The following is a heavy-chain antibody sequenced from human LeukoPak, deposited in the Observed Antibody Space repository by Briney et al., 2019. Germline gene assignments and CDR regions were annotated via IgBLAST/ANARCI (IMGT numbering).Heavy chain of an antibody. CDR1: GFTFSSYA. J-gene: IGHJ4*02. CDR3: ARVDVLMVYAIRGWGIFDY. V-gene: IGHV3-7*01. Sequence: GGSLRLSCAASGFTFSSYAMHWVRQAPGKGLEWVANIKQDGSEKYYVDSVKGRFTISRDNAKNSLYLQMNSLRAGDTAVYYCARVDVLMVYAIRGWGIFDYWGQGTLVTVSS. CDR2: IKQDGSEK. D-gene: IGHD2-8*01.